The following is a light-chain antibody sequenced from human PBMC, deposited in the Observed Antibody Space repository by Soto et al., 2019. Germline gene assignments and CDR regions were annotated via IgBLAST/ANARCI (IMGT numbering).Light chain of an antibody. Sequence: QSVLTQPPSVSAAPGQTVTISCAGSSSNIGSYYVSWYQHLPGTAPKLLIFDNTKRPSDIPDRFSGFKSGTSATLDIAGLQAGDEADYYCGTWDTSLSAFYVFGTGTKLTVL. V-gene: IGLV1-51*01. J-gene: IGLJ1*01. CDR2: DNT. CDR3: GTWDTSLSAFYV. CDR1: SSNIGSYY.